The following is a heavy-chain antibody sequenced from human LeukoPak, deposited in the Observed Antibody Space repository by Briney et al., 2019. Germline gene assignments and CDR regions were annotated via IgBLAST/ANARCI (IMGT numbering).Heavy chain of an antibody. D-gene: IGHD3-22*01. J-gene: IGHJ4*02. Sequence: AASVKVSCKASGYTFTSYGISWVRQAPGQGLEWMGWISAYNGNTNYAQKLQGRVTMTTDTPTSTAYMELRSLRSDDTAVYYCARGAYYYDSSGYSSFDYWGQGTLVTVSS. V-gene: IGHV1-18*01. CDR2: ISAYNGNT. CDR3: ARGAYYYDSSGYSSFDY. CDR1: GYTFTSYG.